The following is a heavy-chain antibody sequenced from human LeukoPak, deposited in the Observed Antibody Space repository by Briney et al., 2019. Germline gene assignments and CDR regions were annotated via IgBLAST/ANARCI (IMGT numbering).Heavy chain of an antibody. J-gene: IGHJ4*02. D-gene: IGHD6-6*01. CDR3: AREVYSSSMGGYYFDY. V-gene: IGHV1-2*02. CDR2: INPNSGGT. CDR1: GYTFTGYY. Sequence: ASVKVSCKASGYTFTGYYMHWVRQAPGQGLEWMGWINPNSGGTNYAQKFQGRVTMTRDTSISTAYMGLSRLRSDDTAVYYCAREVYSSSMGGYYFDYWGQGTLVTVSS.